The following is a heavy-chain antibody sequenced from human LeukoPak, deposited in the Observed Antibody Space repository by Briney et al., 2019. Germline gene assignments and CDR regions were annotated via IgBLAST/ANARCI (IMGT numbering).Heavy chain of an antibody. CDR1: GGSISSGDYY. V-gene: IGHV4-39*01. CDR2: IYHSGSGST. J-gene: IGHJ6*02. Sequence: SETLSLTCTVSGGSISSGDYYWSWIRQPPGKGLEWIGYIYHSGSGSTYYNPSLKSRVTISVDTSKNQFSLKLSSVTAADTAVYYCARHPKGYYYYYGMDVWGQGTTVTVSS. CDR3: ARHPKGYYYYYGMDV.